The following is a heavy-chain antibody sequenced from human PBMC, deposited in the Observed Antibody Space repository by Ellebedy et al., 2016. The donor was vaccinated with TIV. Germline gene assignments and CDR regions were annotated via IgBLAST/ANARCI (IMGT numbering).Heavy chain of an antibody. CDR3: ARHTTMAYLFDY. CDR2: ISGSGDST. Sequence: GESLKISCVASGLTFSIYAMNWVRQAPGKGLEWVSVISGSGDSTYYADPVKGRFTISRDNSKNTLYLQMSSLRAEDTAVYFCARHTTMAYLFDYWGQGALVTVSS. V-gene: IGHV3-23*01. D-gene: IGHD1-1*01. J-gene: IGHJ4*02. CDR1: GLTFSIYA.